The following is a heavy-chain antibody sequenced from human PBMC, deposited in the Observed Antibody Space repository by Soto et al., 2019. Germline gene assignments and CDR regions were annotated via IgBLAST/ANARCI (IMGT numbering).Heavy chain of an antibody. D-gene: IGHD2-8*02. V-gene: IGHV3-21*01. Sequence: EVQVVESGGGLVKPGGSLRLSCTASGFTFDTYTMNWLRQAPGRGLEWVSSISATTTYKYYAASVEGRFTISRDNVKNSLYLQTNSLGAEDTAVYYCARGSASKSGHLWYFDLWGRGTLVTVSS. CDR1: GFTFDTYT. CDR3: ARGSASKSGHLWYFDL. CDR2: ISATTTYK. J-gene: IGHJ2*01.